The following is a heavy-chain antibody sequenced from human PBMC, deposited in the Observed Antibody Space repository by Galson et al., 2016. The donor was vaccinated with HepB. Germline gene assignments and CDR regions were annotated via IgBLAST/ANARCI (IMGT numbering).Heavy chain of an antibody. Sequence: SLRLSCAASGFGFSSYGMHWVRQAPGKGLEWVAVIRFDATSQNYADSVRGRFTTSRDNSNNTVFLQMSSLRAEDSAVYFCARGDCSSGNCPLDYWGQGTRVTVSS. CDR3: ARGDCSSGNCPLDY. J-gene: IGHJ4*02. CDR1: GFGFSSYG. CDR2: IRFDATSQ. V-gene: IGHV3-33*01. D-gene: IGHD2-2*01.